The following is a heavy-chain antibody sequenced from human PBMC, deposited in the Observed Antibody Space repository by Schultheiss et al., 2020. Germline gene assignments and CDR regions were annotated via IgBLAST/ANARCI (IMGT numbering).Heavy chain of an antibody. CDR3: ARTTGTFDY. J-gene: IGHJ4*02. V-gene: IGHV4-39*07. D-gene: IGHD1-14*01. Sequence: SETLSLTCTVSGGSISSSSYYWGWIRQPPGKGLEWIGSIYYSGSTKYNPSLKSRVTISVDTSKNQFSLRLGSVTAADTAVYYCARTTGTFDYWGQGILVTVSS. CDR1: GGSISSSSYY. CDR2: IYYSGST.